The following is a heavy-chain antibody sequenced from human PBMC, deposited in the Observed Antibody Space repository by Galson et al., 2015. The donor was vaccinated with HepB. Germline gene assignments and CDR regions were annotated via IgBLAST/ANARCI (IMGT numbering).Heavy chain of an antibody. V-gene: IGHV1-46*01. CDR2: INPSGGST. CDR3: ARDPPYYYGSGSFPD. CDR1: GYTFTSYY. J-gene: IGHJ4*02. D-gene: IGHD3-10*01. Sequence: SVKVSCKASGYTFTSYYMHWVRQAPGQGLEWMGIINPSGGSTSYAQKFQGRVTMTRDTSTSTVYMELSSLRSEDTAVYYCARDPPYYYGSGSFPDWGQGTLVTVSS.